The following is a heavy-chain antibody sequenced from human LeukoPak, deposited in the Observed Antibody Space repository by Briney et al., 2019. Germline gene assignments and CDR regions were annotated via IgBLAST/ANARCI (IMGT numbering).Heavy chain of an antibody. V-gene: IGHV1-69*06. CDR1: GYTSTSYD. Sequence: EASVKVSCKASGYTSTSYDISWVRQAPGQGLEWMGGIIPIFGTANYAQKFQGRVTITADKSTSTAYMELSSLRSEDTAVYYCASMREGTMVRGVMGYMDVWGKGTTVTVSS. J-gene: IGHJ6*03. CDR2: IIPIFGTA. D-gene: IGHD3-10*01. CDR3: ASMREGTMVRGVMGYMDV.